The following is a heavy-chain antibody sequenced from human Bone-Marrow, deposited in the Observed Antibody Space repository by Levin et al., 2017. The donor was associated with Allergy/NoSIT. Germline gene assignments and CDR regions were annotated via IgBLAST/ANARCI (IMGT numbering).Heavy chain of an antibody. CDR2: IKQDGSEK. D-gene: IGHD3-3*01. J-gene: IGHJ4*02. V-gene: IGHV3-7*01. CDR1: GFTFSSYW. CDR3: AREPYYDFWSGYQSTDY. Sequence: GESLKISCAASGFTFSSYWMSWVRQAPGKGLEWVANIKQDGSEKYYVDSVKGRFTISRDNAKNSLYLQMNSLRAEDTAVYYCAREPYYDFWSGYQSTDYWGQGTLVTVSS.